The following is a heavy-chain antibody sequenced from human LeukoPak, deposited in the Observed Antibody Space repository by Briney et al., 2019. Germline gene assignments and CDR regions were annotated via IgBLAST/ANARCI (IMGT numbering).Heavy chain of an antibody. CDR1: GYNFTFYW. Sequence: GESLKISCKGSGYNFTFYWNGWVRQMPGKGLEWMGIIYPADSDTRYSPSFQGQVTISADKSISTAYLQWSSLKASDTAMYYCARGHYLDYWGQGTPVTVSS. J-gene: IGHJ4*02. CDR2: IYPADSDT. CDR3: ARGHYLDY. V-gene: IGHV5-51*01.